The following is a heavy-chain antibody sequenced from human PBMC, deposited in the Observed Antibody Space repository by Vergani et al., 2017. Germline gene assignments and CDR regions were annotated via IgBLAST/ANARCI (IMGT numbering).Heavy chain of an antibody. Sequence: EVQLVQSGAEVKKPGATVKISCKVSGYTFTDYYMHWVQQAPGKGLEWMGLVDPEDGETIYAEKFQGRVTITADTSTDTAYMELSSLRSEDTAVYYCARPYYYDSSGYYPSHDAFDIWGQGTMVTVSS. V-gene: IGHV1-69-2*01. CDR1: GYTFTDYY. CDR2: VDPEDGET. CDR3: ARPYYYDSSGYYPSHDAFDI. J-gene: IGHJ3*02. D-gene: IGHD3-22*01.